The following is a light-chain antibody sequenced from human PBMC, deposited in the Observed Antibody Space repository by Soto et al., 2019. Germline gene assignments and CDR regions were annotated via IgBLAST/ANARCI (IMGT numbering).Light chain of an antibody. CDR2: GAS. CDR3: QQYGSSPRT. CDR1: QTVSSTY. V-gene: IGKV3-20*01. J-gene: IGKJ2*01. Sequence: IVLTQSPGTLSLSQGETATLSCRASQTVSSTYLAWYQHKPGRAPRLLIYGASSRATGIPDRFSGSGSGTDFTLTISRLEPEDFAVYYCQQYGSSPRTFGQGTKLEIK.